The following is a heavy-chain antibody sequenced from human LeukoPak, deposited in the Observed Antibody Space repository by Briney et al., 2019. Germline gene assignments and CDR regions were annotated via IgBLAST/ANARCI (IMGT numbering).Heavy chain of an antibody. D-gene: IGHD3-22*01. Sequence: GRSLRLSCAASGFTFSSYGMHWVRQAPGKGLEWVAVISYDGSNKYYADSVKGRFTISRDNSKNTLYLQMNSLRAEDTAVYYCAKGYYYDSSGNDYWGQGTLVTVSS. CDR2: ISYDGSNK. V-gene: IGHV3-30*18. CDR3: AKGYYYDSSGNDY. CDR1: GFTFSSYG. J-gene: IGHJ4*02.